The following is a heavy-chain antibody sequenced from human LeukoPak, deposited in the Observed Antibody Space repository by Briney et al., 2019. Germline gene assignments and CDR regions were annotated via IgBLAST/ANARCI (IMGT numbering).Heavy chain of an antibody. CDR1: GYSFTSYW. J-gene: IGHJ4*02. V-gene: IGHV5-51*01. D-gene: IGHD3-3*01. CDR3: ARPKDVLRFSEWYFDY. CDR2: IYPGDSDT. Sequence: GESLKISCKGSGYSFTSYWIGWVRQVPGKGLEWMGIIYPGDSDTRYSPSFQGQVTISADKSISTAYLQWSSLKASDTAMYYCARPKDVLRFSEWYFDYWGQGTLVTVSS.